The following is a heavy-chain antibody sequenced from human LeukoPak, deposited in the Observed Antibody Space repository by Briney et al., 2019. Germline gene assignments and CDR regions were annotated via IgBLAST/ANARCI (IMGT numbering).Heavy chain of an antibody. V-gene: IGHV3-23*01. D-gene: IGHD3-22*01. CDR1: GFTFSSYA. Sequence: QAGGSLRLSCAASGFTFSSYAMSWVRQTPGKGLEWVSAISGSGGSIYYADSVKGRFTISRDNSKNTLYLQMNCLRAEDTAVYYCAKVFPYYDSSGRYFDYWGQGTLVTVSS. J-gene: IGHJ4*02. CDR3: AKVFPYYDSSGRYFDY. CDR2: ISGSGGSI.